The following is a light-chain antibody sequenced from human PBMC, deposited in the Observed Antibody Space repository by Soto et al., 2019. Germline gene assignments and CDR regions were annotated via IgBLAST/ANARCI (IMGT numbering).Light chain of an antibody. CDR1: QSISSW. V-gene: IGKV1-5*01. CDR2: DAS. Sequence: DIQMTQSPSTLSASVGDRVTITCRASQSISSWLAWYQQKPGKAPKLLIYDASSLESGVPSRFSGSGSGTEFTLTSSSLQPDDFATYDCQQYNSSPFTFGPGTKVDIK. J-gene: IGKJ3*01. CDR3: QQYNSSPFT.